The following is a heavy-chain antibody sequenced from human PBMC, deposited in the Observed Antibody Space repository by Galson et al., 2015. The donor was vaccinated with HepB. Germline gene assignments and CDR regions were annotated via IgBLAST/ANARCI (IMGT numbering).Heavy chain of an antibody. V-gene: IGHV3-13*05. Sequence: SLRLSCAASGFTFSSYDMHWVRQATGKGLEWVSAIGTAGDPYYPGSVKGRFTISRENAKNSLYLQMNSLRAGDTAVYYCARGIRFGTTPTNSWFDPWGQGTLVTVSS. D-gene: IGHD3-10*01. CDR1: GFTFSSYD. J-gene: IGHJ5*02. CDR3: ARGIRFGTTPTNSWFDP. CDR2: IGTAGDP.